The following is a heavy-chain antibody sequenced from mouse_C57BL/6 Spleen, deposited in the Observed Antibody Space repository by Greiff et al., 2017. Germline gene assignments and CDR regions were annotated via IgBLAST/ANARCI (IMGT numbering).Heavy chain of an antibody. J-gene: IGHJ4*01. D-gene: IGHD1-1*01. Sequence: EVKLVESGGGLVKPGGSLKLSCAASGFTFSDYGMHWVRQAPEKGLEWVAYISSGSSTLYYADTVKGRCTISRDNAKNTLFLQLTSLRSEDTAMYYCARPYYYGSSRYYAMDYWGQGTSVTVSS. CDR1: GFTFSDYG. CDR2: ISSGSSTL. CDR3: ARPYYYGSSRYYAMDY. V-gene: IGHV5-17*01.